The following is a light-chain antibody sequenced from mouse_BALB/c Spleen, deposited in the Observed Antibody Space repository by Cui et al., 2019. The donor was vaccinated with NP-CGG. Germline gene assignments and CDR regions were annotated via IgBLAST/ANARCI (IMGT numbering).Light chain of an antibody. CDR1: TGAVTTSNY. V-gene: IGLV1*01. Sequence: QAVVTQESAPTTSPGEPVTPTCRSNTGAVTTSNYANWVQEKPDHLFTGLIGGTNNRAPGVPARFSGSLIGDKAALTITGAQTEDEAIYFCALWYSNHWVFGGGTKLTVL. J-gene: IGLJ1*01. CDR3: ALWYSNHWV. CDR2: GTN.